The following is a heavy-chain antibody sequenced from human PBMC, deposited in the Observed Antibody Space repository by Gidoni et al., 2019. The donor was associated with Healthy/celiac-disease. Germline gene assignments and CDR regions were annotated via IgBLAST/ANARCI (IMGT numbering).Heavy chain of an antibody. J-gene: IGHJ4*02. CDR2: ISNDGSNK. D-gene: IGHD6-13*01. CDR1: GFTFSSYA. Sequence: QVQLVESGGGVVQPGRSLRLSCAASGFTFSSYAMHLVRQAPGKGLVWVSVISNDGSNKYYADSVKGRFTISRDNSKNTLYLQMNSLRAEDTAVYYCARGIINSSWYPDYWGQGTLVTVSS. V-gene: IGHV3-30-3*01. CDR3: ARGIINSSWYPDY.